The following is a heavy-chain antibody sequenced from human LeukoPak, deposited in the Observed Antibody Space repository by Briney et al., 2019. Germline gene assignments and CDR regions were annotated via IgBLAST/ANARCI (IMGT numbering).Heavy chain of an antibody. D-gene: IGHD3-22*01. CDR1: GGSISSYY. CDR3: ARDSGDSSGYTFDY. J-gene: IGHJ4*02. Sequence: PSETLSLTCTVSGGSISSYYWSWIRQRPGKGLEWLGYIYYSGSTNYNPSLKSRVTISVDTSKTQFSLKLSSVTAADTAVYYCARDSGDSSGYTFDYWGQGTLVTVSS. V-gene: IGHV4-59*01. CDR2: IYYSGST.